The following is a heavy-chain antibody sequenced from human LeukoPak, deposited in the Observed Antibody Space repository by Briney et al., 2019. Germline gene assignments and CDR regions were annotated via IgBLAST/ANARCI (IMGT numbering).Heavy chain of an antibody. CDR3: ARLGGSSSWSYFDY. D-gene: IGHD6-13*01. J-gene: IGHJ4*02. Sequence: GRSLRLSCAASGFTFISYGMHWVRQAPGKGLERVAVIWYDGSNKYYADSLNGRFPISRDNSKNALYLQMNSLRAEDTAVYYCARLGGSSSWSYFDYWGQGTLVTVSS. CDR1: GFTFISYG. CDR2: IWYDGSNK. V-gene: IGHV3-33*01.